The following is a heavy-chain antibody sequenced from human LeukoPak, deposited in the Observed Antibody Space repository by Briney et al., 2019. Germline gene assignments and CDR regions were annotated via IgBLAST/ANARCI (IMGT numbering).Heavy chain of an antibody. CDR3: AMTYYYDFSAYPFDY. D-gene: IGHD3-22*01. V-gene: IGHV1-2*02. CDR1: GYSFTGYY. CDR2: INPSSGGT. J-gene: IGHJ4*02. Sequence: ASVKVSCKASGYSFTGYYIHWVRQAPGQGLEWMGWINPSSGGTNYARQFQGRVTMTRDTSISTAYMELSRLRSDDTAVYYCAMTYYYDFSAYPFDYWGQGTLVTVSS.